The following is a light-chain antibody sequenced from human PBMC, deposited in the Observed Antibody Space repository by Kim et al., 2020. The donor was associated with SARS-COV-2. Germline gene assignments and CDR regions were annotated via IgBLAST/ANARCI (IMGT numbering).Light chain of an antibody. J-gene: IGKJ4*01. CDR3: QQYNNWPPA. CDR2: GAS. CDR1: QSVSSK. Sequence: SVSPGEGATLSCRASQSVSSKLAWYQQKPGQAPRLLIYGASTRATGIAARFSGSGSGTEFTLTISSLQSEDLAVYYCQQYNNWPPAFGGGTKLEI. V-gene: IGKV3-15*01.